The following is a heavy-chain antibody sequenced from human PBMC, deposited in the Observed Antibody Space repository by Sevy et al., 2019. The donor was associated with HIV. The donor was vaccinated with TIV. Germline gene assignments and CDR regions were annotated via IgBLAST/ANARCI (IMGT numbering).Heavy chain of an antibody. Sequence: SETLSLTCTVSGGSISSSSCYWGWIRQPPGKGLEWIGSIYYSGSTYYNPSLKSRVTISVDTSKNQFSLKLSSVTAADTAVYYCARRTLYGDGGGIDYWGQGTLVTVSS. CDR1: GGSISSSSCY. CDR3: ARRTLYGDGGGIDY. D-gene: IGHD4-17*01. V-gene: IGHV4-39*01. J-gene: IGHJ4*02. CDR2: IYYSGST.